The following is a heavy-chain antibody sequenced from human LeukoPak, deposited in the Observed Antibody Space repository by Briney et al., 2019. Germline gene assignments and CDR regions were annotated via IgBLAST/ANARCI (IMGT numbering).Heavy chain of an antibody. CDR1: GYTFTSYY. CDR2: INPSGGST. V-gene: IGHV1-46*01. J-gene: IGHJ4*02. D-gene: IGHD2-2*01. Sequence: GASVKVSCKASGYTFTSYYMHWVRQAPGQGLEWMGIINPSGGSTSYAQKFQGRVTMTRDTSTSTVYMELSSLRSEDTAVYYCARGLRIVVVPAALGYWGQGILVTVSS. CDR3: ARGLRIVVVPAALGY.